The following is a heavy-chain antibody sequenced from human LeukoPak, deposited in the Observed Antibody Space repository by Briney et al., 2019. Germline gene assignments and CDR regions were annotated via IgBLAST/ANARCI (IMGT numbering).Heavy chain of an antibody. V-gene: IGHV3-23*01. J-gene: IGHJ4*02. D-gene: IGHD3-10*01. CDR3: ARDFSEGGPYGSRDY. CDR1: GFTFSTYA. Sequence: GGSLRLSCAASGFTFSTYAMSWVRQAPGKGLEWVSTISGSGANTYYADSVRGRFTISRDNSKNTLYLHMNSLRAEDTAVYYCARDFSEGGPYGSRDYWGQGTLVTVSS. CDR2: ISGSGANT.